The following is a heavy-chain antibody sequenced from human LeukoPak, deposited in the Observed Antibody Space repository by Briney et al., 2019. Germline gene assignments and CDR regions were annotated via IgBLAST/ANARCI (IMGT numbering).Heavy chain of an antibody. CDR1: GGSISSYY. CDR3: ARIRYRPPNVNWFDP. D-gene: IGHD3-16*02. J-gene: IGHJ5*02. CDR2: IYYTGST. Sequence: SETLSLTCTVSGGSISSYYWSWIRQPAGKGLEWIGSIYYTGSTYYNPSLKSRVTISVDTSKNQFSLRLSSVTAADTALYYCARIRYRPPNVNWFDPWGQGTLVIVSS. V-gene: IGHV4-59*05.